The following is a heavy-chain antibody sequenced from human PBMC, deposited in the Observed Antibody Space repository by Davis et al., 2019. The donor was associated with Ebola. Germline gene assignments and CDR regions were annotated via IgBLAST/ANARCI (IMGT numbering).Heavy chain of an antibody. CDR1: GGSISSSSYY. CDR2: ISSSSSTI. J-gene: IGHJ3*02. V-gene: IGHV3-48*02. Sequence: PSETLSLTCTVSGGSISSSSYYWGWVRQAPGKGLEWVSYISSSSSTIYYADSVKGRFTISRDNAKNSLYLQMNSLRDEDTAVYYCARAHEVQGDLFAFDIWGQGTMVTVSS. CDR3: ARAHEVQGDLFAFDI. D-gene: IGHD3-10*01.